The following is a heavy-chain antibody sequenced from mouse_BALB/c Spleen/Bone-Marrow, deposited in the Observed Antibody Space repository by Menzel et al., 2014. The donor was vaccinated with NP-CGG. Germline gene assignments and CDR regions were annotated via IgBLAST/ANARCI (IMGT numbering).Heavy chain of an antibody. V-gene: IGHV5-17*02. CDR2: ISSGSSTI. CDR3: TRKGALITHYYAMDY. D-gene: IGHD2-4*01. CDR1: GFTFSSFG. Sequence: VQLKESGGGLVQPGGSRKLSCAASGFTFSSFGMHWVRQAPEKGLEWVAYISSGSSTIYYADTVKGRFTISRDNPKNTLFLQMTSLRSDDTAMYYCTRKGALITHYYAMDYWGQGTSVTVSS. J-gene: IGHJ4*01.